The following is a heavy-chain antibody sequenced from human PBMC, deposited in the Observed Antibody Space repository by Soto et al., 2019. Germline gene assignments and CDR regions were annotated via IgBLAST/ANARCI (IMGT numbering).Heavy chain of an antibody. J-gene: IGHJ4*02. CDR2: IDTDGSRT. V-gene: IGHV3-74*01. CDR1: GFTFSSYW. Sequence: EVQLVESGGGLVQPGGSLRLSGETSGFTFSSYWVHWVRQAPGKGLVWVSRIDTDGSRTSYADSVKGRFTISRDNAENTLYLQMNSLRAEDTAVYYCARAGSYRFDYWGQGTLVTVSS. D-gene: IGHD3-10*01. CDR3: ARAGSYRFDY.